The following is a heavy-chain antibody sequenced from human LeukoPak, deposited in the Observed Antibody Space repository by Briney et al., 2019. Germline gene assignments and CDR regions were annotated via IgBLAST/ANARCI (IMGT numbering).Heavy chain of an antibody. J-gene: IGHJ4*02. V-gene: IGHV1-46*01. CDR3: ARPDGRGWDALDY. CDR1: GYTFTSYY. CDR2: INPSGGST. Sequence: GASVKVSCKASGYTFTSYYMHWVRQAPGQGLEWMGIINPSGGSTSYAQKFQGRVTMTTDTSTSTAYMELRSLRSDDTAVYYCARPDGRGWDALDYWGQGTLIIVSS. D-gene: IGHD6-19*01.